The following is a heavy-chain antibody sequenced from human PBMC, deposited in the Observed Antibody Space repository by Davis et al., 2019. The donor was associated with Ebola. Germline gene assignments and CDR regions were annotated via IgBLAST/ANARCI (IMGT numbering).Heavy chain of an antibody. D-gene: IGHD2-2*01. CDR1: GGSISSGDYY. Sequence: SETLSLTCTVSGGSISSGDYYWSWVRQPPGKGLEWIGEIYHSGSTNYSPSLKGRVTMSIDKTQNQFSLTLNSVTAADTATYYCAKFSYAYYALDVWGQGTTVIVS. CDR3: AKFSYAYYALDV. CDR2: IYHSGST. V-gene: IGHV4-4*02. J-gene: IGHJ6*02.